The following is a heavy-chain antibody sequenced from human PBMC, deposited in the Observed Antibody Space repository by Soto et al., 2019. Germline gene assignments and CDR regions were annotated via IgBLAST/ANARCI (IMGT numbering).Heavy chain of an antibody. D-gene: IGHD3-22*01. Sequence: QVQLVQSGAEVKKPGSSVKVSCKASGGTFSSYAISWVRQAPGQGLEWMGGIIPIFGTANYAQKFQGRVTITADESTRPAYMELSSLSSEDTAVYYCARVQEAYPGYYTFFSGRGSLDTWGQGTLVPVPS. V-gene: IGHV1-69*01. CDR3: ARVQEAYPGYYTFFSGRGSLDT. CDR1: GGTFSSYA. CDR2: IIPIFGTA. J-gene: IGHJ5*02.